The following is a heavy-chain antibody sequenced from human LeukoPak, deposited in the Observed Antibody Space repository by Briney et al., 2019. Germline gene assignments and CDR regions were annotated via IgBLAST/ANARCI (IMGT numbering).Heavy chain of an antibody. CDR1: GYTFTGYY. CDR2: INPNSGGT. J-gene: IGHJ5*02. CDR3: ARLGITIFGVVIASGWFDP. D-gene: IGHD3-3*01. V-gene: IGHV1-2*02. Sequence: ASVKVSCKASGYTFTGYYMHWVRQAPGQGLEWMGWINPNSGGTNYAQEFQGRVTMTRDTSISTAYMELSRLRSDDTAVYYCARLGITIFGVVIASGWFDPWGQGTLVTVSS.